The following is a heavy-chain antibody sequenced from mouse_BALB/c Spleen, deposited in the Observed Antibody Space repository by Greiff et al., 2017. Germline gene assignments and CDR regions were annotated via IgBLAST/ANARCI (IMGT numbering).Heavy chain of an antibody. J-gene: IGHJ1*01. D-gene: IGHD2-3*01. V-gene: IGHV1-14*01. CDR2: INPYNDGT. CDR3: ARRAYDGYSYWYFDV. CDR1: GYTFTSYV. Sequence: VQLQQSGPELVKPGASVKMSCKASGYTFTSYVMHWVKQKPGQGLEWIGYINPYNDGTKYNEKFKGKATLTSDKSSSTAYMELSSLTSEDSAVYYCARRAYDGYSYWYFDVWGAGTTVTVSS.